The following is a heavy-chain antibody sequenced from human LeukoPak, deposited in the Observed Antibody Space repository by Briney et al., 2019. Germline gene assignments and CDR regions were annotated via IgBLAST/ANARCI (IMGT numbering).Heavy chain of an antibody. J-gene: IGHJ4*02. CDR1: GLTFSSYA. D-gene: IGHD1-1*01. V-gene: IGHV3-7*01. Sequence: GGSLRLSCVASGLTFSSYAMIWVRQAPGKGLEWVANIKQDGSESYYVDSVKGRFTVSRDNAKNSLYLQMNSLRAEDTAVYYCARGGRTMNDYWGQGSLVTVSS. CDR3: ARGGRTMNDY. CDR2: IKQDGSES.